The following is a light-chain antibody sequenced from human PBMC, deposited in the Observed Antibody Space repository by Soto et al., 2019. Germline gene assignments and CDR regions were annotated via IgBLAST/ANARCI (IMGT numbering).Light chain of an antibody. CDR3: QQYDSSPIT. CDR1: QSVSSN. J-gene: IGKJ5*01. Sequence: EIEMTRSPATLSVSPGERATLSCRASQSVSSNLAWYQQKPGQAPRLLIYGASTRATGIPARFSGSGSGTEFTLTISSLQSEDFAVYYCQQYDSSPITLGQGTRLEIK. CDR2: GAS. V-gene: IGKV3-15*01.